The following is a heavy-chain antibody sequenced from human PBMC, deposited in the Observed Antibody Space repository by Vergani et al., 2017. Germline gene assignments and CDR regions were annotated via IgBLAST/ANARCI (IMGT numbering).Heavy chain of an antibody. CDR2: IYTSGST. D-gene: IGHD3-22*01. J-gene: IGHJ6*02. V-gene: IGHV4-61*02. CDR1: GGSISSGSYY. Sequence: QVQLQESGPGLVKPSQTLSLTCTVSGGSISSGSYYWSWIRQPAGKGLEWIGRIYTSGSTNYNPSLTSRVTISVDTSKIQFSLKMSSVTAADTAVYYCARDMYYYESSGEKYYYYYGMDVWGQGTTVTVSS. CDR3: ARDMYYYESSGEKYYYYYGMDV.